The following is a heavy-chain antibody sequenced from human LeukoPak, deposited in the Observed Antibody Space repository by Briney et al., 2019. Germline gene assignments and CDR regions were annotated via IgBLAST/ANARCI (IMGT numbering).Heavy chain of an antibody. CDR3: ARDVVVATIRTGGDWFDP. Sequence: GASVKVSCKASGYTFTSYGISWVRQAPGQGLEWMGWISAYNGNTNYAQKLQGRVTMTTDTSTSTAYMELRSLRSDDTAVYYCARDVVVATIRTGGDWFDPWGQGTLVTVSS. CDR2: ISAYNGNT. D-gene: IGHD5-12*01. J-gene: IGHJ5*02. CDR1: GYTFTSYG. V-gene: IGHV1-18*01.